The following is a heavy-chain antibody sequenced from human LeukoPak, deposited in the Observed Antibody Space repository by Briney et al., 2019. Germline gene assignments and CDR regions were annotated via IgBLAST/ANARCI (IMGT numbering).Heavy chain of an antibody. Sequence: RASETLSLTCAVYGGSFSGYYWSWIRQPPGKGLEWIGEINHSGSTNYNPSLKSRVTISVDTSKNQFSLKLSSVTAADTAVYYCARGPNSSGWYRRGGYFDYWGQGTPVTVSS. CDR3: ARGPNSSGWYRRGGYFDY. D-gene: IGHD6-19*01. J-gene: IGHJ4*02. V-gene: IGHV4-34*01. CDR2: INHSGST. CDR1: GGSFSGYY.